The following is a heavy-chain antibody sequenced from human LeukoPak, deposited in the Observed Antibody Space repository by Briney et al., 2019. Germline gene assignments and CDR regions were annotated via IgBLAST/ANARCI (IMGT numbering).Heavy chain of an antibody. J-gene: IGHJ3*02. CDR2: IYSGGST. Sequence: PGGSLRLSCAASGFTVSSNYMSWVRQAPGKGLEWVSVIYSGGSTYYADSVKGRFTNSRDNSKNTLYLQMNSLRAEDTAVYYCARDGEWELPPAFDIWGQGTMVTVSS. V-gene: IGHV3-66*02. CDR3: ARDGEWELPPAFDI. CDR1: GFTVSSNY. D-gene: IGHD1-26*01.